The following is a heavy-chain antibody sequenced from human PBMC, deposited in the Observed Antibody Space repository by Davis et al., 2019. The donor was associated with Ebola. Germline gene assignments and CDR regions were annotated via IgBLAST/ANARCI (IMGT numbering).Heavy chain of an antibody. J-gene: IGHJ4*02. CDR3: ARGQPCGGGGYCSFHFDS. CDR1: GYTFTGYY. D-gene: IGHD2-15*01. CDR2: INPNSGGT. Sequence: AASVKVSCKASGYTFTGYYMHWVRQAPGQGLEWMGWINPNSGGTNYAQKFQGWVTMTRDTSISTAYMELSTLRSDDTAVYFCARGQPCGGGGYCSFHFDSWGQGTLVTVSS. V-gene: IGHV1-2*04.